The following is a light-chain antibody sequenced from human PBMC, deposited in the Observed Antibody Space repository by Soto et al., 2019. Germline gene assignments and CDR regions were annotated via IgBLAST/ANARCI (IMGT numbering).Light chain of an antibody. CDR2: GAS. CDR3: QQYSDWPLT. Sequence: EIVMTQFPDTLSVSPGERATLSCRASQSVSSNLAWYQHKPGQAPRLLMYGASTRATGVPARFSGSGSGTEFTLTIGSLQSEAIAVDYCQQYSDWPLTFGQATKGEIK. J-gene: IGKJ1*01. CDR1: QSVSSN. V-gene: IGKV3-15*01.